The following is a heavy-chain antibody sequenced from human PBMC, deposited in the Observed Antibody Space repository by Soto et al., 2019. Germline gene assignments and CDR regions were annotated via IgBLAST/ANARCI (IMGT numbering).Heavy chain of an antibody. D-gene: IGHD3-3*01. CDR1: GFSLSKVRMG. J-gene: IGHJ4*02. V-gene: IGHV2-26*01. CDR2: IFWNDEK. Sequence: SVPTLVNPTETLTLTCTVSGFSLSKVRMGVSWIRQPPGKALEWLAHIFWNDEKSFTTSLKSRLTISRDTSESQVVLTLTNMDPVDTATYYCARIERYNTYVYFDYWGQGIRVTVSS. CDR3: ARIERYNTYVYFDY.